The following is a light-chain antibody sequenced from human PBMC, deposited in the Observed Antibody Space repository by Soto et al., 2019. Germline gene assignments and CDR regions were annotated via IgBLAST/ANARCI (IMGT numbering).Light chain of an antibody. CDR2: GAS. Sequence: DIQITQSPPTLSASVLDIVTITCRASQSISSWLAWYQHKPGQAPRLLISGASTGATGIPARFSGSGSGTEFTLIISNLQPDDFATYYCQQFKDYVWTFGQGTKVDIK. J-gene: IGKJ1*01. CDR3: QQFKDYVWT. CDR1: QSISSW. V-gene: IGKV1-5*01.